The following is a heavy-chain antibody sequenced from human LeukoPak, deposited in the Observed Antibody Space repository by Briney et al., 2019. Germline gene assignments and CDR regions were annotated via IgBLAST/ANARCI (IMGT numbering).Heavy chain of an antibody. J-gene: IGHJ4*02. D-gene: IGHD3-22*01. CDR1: GFTFSSYW. CDR3: ARESGYLIPYFDY. Sequence: PGGSLRLSCAASGFTFSSYWMSWVRQAPGKGLEWVANIKQDGSEKYYVDSVKGRFTISRDNAKNSLYLQMNSLRAEDTAVYYCARESGYLIPYFDYWGQGPLVTVSS. CDR2: IKQDGSEK. V-gene: IGHV3-7*01.